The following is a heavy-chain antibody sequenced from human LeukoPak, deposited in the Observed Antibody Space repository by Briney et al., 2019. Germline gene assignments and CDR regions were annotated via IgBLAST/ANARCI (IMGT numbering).Heavy chain of an antibody. CDR2: INPSGGST. CDR1: VYTFTSYY. Sequence: ASVKVSCKASVYTFTSYYMHWVRQAPGQGLEWMGIINPSGGSTTYAQKFQDRVIMTRDTSKNTVYMQLSSLRSEDTAVYYCAREPTVNTYYFDYWGQGTLVPVSS. V-gene: IGHV1-46*03. CDR3: AREPTVNTYYFDY. J-gene: IGHJ4*02. D-gene: IGHD4-11*01.